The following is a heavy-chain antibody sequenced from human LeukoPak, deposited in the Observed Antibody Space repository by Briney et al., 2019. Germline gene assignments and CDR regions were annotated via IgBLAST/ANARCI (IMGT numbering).Heavy chain of an antibody. D-gene: IGHD4-17*01. CDR1: GHTVTEFS. CDR2: FDPDDAET. Sequence: ASVKVSCKVSGHTVTEFSIHWVRQAPGKGLEWMGGFDPDDAETVFARKFQGRVTMTEDTSTNTAYMGLTSLRSEDTAVYYCETGQTTPVLVDTLHFWGQGTLVTVSS. V-gene: IGHV1-24*01. CDR3: ETGQTTPVLVDTLHF. J-gene: IGHJ4*02.